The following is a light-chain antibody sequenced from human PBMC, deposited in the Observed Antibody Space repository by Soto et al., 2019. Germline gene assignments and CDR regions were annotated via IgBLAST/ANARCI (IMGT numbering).Light chain of an antibody. Sequence: QSALTQPASVSGSPGQSITISCTGTSSDVGGYNYVSWYQQHPGKAPKLMIYDGSNRPSGVSNRFSGYKSGNTASLTISGLQAEDEADYYCSSYTSSSTYVFGPGTKLTVL. CDR1: SSDVGGYNY. CDR3: SSYTSSSTYV. J-gene: IGLJ1*01. V-gene: IGLV2-14*01. CDR2: DGS.